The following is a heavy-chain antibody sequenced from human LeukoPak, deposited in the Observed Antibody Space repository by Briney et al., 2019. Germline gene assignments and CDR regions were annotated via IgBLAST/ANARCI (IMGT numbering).Heavy chain of an antibody. CDR2: FDPEDGET. Sequence: ASVKVSCKVSGYTLTELSMHWVRQAPGKGLEWMGGFDPEDGETIYAQKFQGRVTMTEDTSTDTAYMELSSLRSEDTAVYYCATRPPSSGLTSYYFDYWGQGTLVTVSS. V-gene: IGHV1-24*01. D-gene: IGHD3-22*01. CDR1: GYTLTELS. CDR3: ATRPPSSGLTSYYFDY. J-gene: IGHJ4*02.